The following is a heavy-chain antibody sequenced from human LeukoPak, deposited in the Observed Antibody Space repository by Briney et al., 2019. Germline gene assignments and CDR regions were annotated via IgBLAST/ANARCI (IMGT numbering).Heavy chain of an antibody. J-gene: IGHJ4*02. Sequence: GGSLRLSCVLSGLTFSDAWMSWVRQAPGKGLEWVGGIRNDRITDYAAPVQGRFSISRDNSKNTFYLKMNSLRTEDTGMYFCTWMATFFTVDYWGQGTLVTVSS. CDR3: TWMATFFTVDY. V-gene: IGHV3-15*01. CDR1: GLTFSDAW. CDR2: IRNDRIT. D-gene: IGHD5-24*01.